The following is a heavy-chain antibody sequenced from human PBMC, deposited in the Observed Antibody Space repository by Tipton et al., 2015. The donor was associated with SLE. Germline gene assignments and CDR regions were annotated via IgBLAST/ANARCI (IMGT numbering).Heavy chain of an antibody. D-gene: IGHD3-3*01. CDR1: GGSISSSSYY. Sequence: TLSLTCTVSGGSISSSSYYWGWIRQPPGKGLEWIGSIYYSGSTYYNPSLKSRVTISVDTSKNQFSLKLSSVTAADTAVYYCARGGDFERITIFGVVPFDYWGQGTLVTVSS. CDR3: ARGGDFERITIFGVVPFDY. V-gene: IGHV4-39*07. J-gene: IGHJ4*02. CDR2: IYYSGST.